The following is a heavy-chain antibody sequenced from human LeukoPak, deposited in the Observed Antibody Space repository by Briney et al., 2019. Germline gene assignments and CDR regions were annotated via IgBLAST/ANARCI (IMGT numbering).Heavy chain of an antibody. CDR3: ARDRPQGTNPRKKVPSIAVFGFDP. CDR2: TYYRSKWYN. J-gene: IGHJ5*02. D-gene: IGHD6-6*01. V-gene: IGHV6-1*01. Sequence: SQTLSLTCAISGDSVSSNSAAWNWIRQSPSRGLEWLGWTYYRSKWYNDYAVSVKSRITINPDTSKNQFFLQLNSVTPEDTAVYYCARDRPQGTNPRKKVPSIAVFGFDPWGQGTLVTVSS. CDR1: GDSVSSNSAA.